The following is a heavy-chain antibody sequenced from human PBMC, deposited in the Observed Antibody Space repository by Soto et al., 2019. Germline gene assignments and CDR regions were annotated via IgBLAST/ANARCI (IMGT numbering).Heavy chain of an antibody. Sequence: GGSLRLSCAASGFTFSSYGMHWVRQAPGKGLEWVAVIWYDGSNKYYADSVKGRFTISRDNSKNTLYLQMNSLRAEDTAVYYCARAANPYYDFWSGYLDTNYGMDVWGQGTTVTVS. CDR2: IWYDGSNK. CDR3: ARAANPYYDFWSGYLDTNYGMDV. J-gene: IGHJ6*02. CDR1: GFTFSSYG. D-gene: IGHD3-3*01. V-gene: IGHV3-33*01.